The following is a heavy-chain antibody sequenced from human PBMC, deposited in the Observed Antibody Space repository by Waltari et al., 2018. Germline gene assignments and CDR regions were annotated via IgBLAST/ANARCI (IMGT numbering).Heavy chain of an antibody. CDR2: IYYSGST. CDR3: AREQTNLGYCSGGSCYSNWFDP. CDR1: GGSISSYY. J-gene: IGHJ5*02. V-gene: IGHV4-59*01. Sequence: QVQLQESGPGLVKPSETLSLTCTVSGGSISSYYWSWIRQPPGKGLEWIGYIYYSGSTNYNPSLKSRVTISVDTSKNQSSLKLSSVTAADTAVYYCAREQTNLGYCSGGSCYSNWFDPWGQGTLVTVSS. D-gene: IGHD2-15*01.